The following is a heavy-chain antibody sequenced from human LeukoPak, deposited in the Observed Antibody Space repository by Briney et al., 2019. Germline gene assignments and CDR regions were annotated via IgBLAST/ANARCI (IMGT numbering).Heavy chain of an antibody. CDR3: ARGLLWELLPYDAFDI. CDR1: GYTFTSYD. J-gene: IGHJ3*02. Sequence: ASVKVSCKASGYTFTSYDINWVRQATGQGLEWMGWMNPNSGNTGYAQKFQGRVTMTRNTSISTACMELSSLRSEDTAVYYCARGLLWELLPYDAFDIWGQGTMVTVSS. CDR2: MNPNSGNT. D-gene: IGHD1-26*01. V-gene: IGHV1-8*01.